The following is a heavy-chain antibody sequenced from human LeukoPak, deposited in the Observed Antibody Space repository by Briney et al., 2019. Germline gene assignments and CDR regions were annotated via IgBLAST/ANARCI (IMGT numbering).Heavy chain of an antibody. V-gene: IGHV3-30-3*01. D-gene: IGHD3-3*01. J-gene: IGHJ4*02. CDR2: ISYDGSNK. CDR3: ARDRNDFWSGYLDY. Sequence: PCKASGYTFTGYYMHWVRQAPGKGLEWVAVISYDGSNKYYADSVKGRFTISRDNSKNTLYLQMNSLRAEDTAVYYCARDRNDFWSGYLDYWGQGTLVTVSS. CDR1: GYTFTGYY.